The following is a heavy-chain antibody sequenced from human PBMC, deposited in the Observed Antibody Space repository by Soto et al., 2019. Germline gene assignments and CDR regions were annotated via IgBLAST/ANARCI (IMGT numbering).Heavy chain of an antibody. D-gene: IGHD6-13*01. CDR1: GGTFSSYP. V-gene: IGHV1-69*02. CDR3: AKSGYSSSWYTPNYYYYYYMDV. J-gene: IGHJ6*03. Sequence: QVPLVQSGAEVKKPGSSVKVSCKASGGTFSSYPISWVRQAPGQGLEWMGRIIPILGIANYAQKFQGRVTITADKSTSTAYMELSSLRSEDTAVYYCAKSGYSSSWYTPNYYYYYYMDVWGKGTTVTVSS. CDR2: IIPILGIA.